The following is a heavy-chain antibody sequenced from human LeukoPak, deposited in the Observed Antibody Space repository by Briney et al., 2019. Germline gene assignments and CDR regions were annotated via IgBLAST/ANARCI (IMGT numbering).Heavy chain of an antibody. CDR1: GGSISSGDYC. D-gene: IGHD3-3*01. V-gene: IGHV4-30-4*08. J-gene: IGHJ5*02. CDR2: IYYSGST. CDR3: ARYYDFWSGLLANWFDP. Sequence: PSQTLSLTCTVSGGSISSGDYCWSWIRQPPGNGLERIGYIYYSGSTYYNPSLKSRVTISVDTSKNQFSLKLSSVTAADTAVYYCARYYDFWSGLLANWFDPWGQGTLVTVSS.